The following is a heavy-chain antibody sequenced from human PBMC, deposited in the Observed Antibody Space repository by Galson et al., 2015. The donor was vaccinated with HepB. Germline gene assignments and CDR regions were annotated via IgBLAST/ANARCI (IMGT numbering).Heavy chain of an antibody. D-gene: IGHD6-19*01. V-gene: IGHV1-24*01. CDR3: ATCRGVGEVGWLVICGMDV. J-gene: IGHJ6*02. CDR2: FDPEDGET. Sequence: SVKVSCKVSGYTLTELSMHWVRQAPGKGLEWMGGFDPEDGETIYAQKFQGRVTMTEDTSTDTAYMELSSLRSEDTAVYYCATCRGVGEVGWLVICGMDVWGQGTTVT. CDR1: GYTLTELS.